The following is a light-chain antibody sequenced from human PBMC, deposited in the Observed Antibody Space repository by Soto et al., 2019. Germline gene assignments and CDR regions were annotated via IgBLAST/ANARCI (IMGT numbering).Light chain of an antibody. J-gene: IGKJ4*01. CDR1: PSVSGSN. CDR2: DAS. Sequence: EIVMTQSPGTLSLSPLERGTLSVRGSPSVSGSNLAWYQQKPGQAPRLLIYDASNRATGIPARFSGSRSGAEFTLTISSLQSEDFAVYYCQHYVTWPLTFGGGTKVDIK. CDR3: QHYVTWPLT. V-gene: IGKV3D-15*01.